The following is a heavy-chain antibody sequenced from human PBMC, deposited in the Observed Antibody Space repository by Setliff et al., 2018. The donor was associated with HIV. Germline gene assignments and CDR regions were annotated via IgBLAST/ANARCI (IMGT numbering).Heavy chain of an antibody. CDR1: GYTFTSYY. V-gene: IGHV1-46*01. Sequence: ASVKVSCKASGYTFTSYYMHWVRQAPGQGLEWMGIINPSGGSSTYAQKFQGRVTMTTDLSTSTAHMELRSLRSDDTAVYYCARDPTYISSWPGHAFDIWGQGTMVTVSS. CDR2: INPSGGSS. D-gene: IGHD6-6*01. J-gene: IGHJ3*02. CDR3: ARDPTYISSWPGHAFDI.